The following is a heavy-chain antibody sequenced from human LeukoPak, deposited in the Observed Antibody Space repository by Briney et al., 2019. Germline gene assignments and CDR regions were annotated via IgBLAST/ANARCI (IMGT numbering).Heavy chain of an antibody. V-gene: IGHV4-31*11. J-gene: IGHJ4*02. CDR3: ARSSDYGDYD. D-gene: IGHD4-17*01. CDR1: GGSVNSGGYY. Sequence: PSQTLSLTCAVSGGSVNSGGYYWTWIRQHPGKGLEWLGYIYYSGRTYYNPSLKSRITISLDTSKNQFSLNLTSVSAADTAFYFCARSSDYGDYDWGQGTLITVSS. CDR2: IYYSGRT.